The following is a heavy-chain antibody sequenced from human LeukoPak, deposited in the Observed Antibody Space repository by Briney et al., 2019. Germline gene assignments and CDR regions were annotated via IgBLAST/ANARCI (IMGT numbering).Heavy chain of an antibody. CDR3: ARGRMSSSTWHSTYYYYFYMDV. Sequence: SETLSLTCSVYSDSISIYYWTWIRQPPGKGLEWMGYIDHTGRTNYNPSLNSRVTISRDTSKNHFSLKLSSVTAADTAVYFCARGRMSSSTWHSTYYYYFYMDVWGKGTTVTVSS. CDR2: IDHTGRT. J-gene: IGHJ6*03. CDR1: SDSISIYY. V-gene: IGHV4-59*01. D-gene: IGHD4-11*01.